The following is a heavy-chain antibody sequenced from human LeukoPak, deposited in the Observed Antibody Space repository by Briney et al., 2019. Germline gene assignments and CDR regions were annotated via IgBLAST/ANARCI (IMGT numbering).Heavy chain of an antibody. Sequence: ASVKVSCKASGYTFTGYHMHWVRHAPVQGLEWMGRINPNSGDTNYAQKFQGRVTMTRDTSISTAYMELSRLRSDDTAMYYCARDYCSSTSCLFDYWGQGTLVTVSS. D-gene: IGHD2-2*01. CDR3: ARDYCSSTSCLFDY. CDR1: GYTFTGYH. CDR2: INPNSGDT. V-gene: IGHV1-2*06. J-gene: IGHJ4*02.